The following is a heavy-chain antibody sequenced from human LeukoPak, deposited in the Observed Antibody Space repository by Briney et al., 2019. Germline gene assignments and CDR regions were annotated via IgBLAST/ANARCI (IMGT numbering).Heavy chain of an antibody. CDR2: ISSSGNTI. CDR1: GYTFSSYS. V-gene: IGHV3-48*04. CDR3: ARLRGYSYGYGDY. J-gene: IGHJ4*02. Sequence: PGGSLRLSCAASGYTFSSYSMNWVRQAPGKWLEWVSYISSSGNTIDYADSEEGRFTIFRDNPKDSLYLQMVSLRAEDTAVYYCARLRGYSYGYGDYWGQGTLVTVSS. D-gene: IGHD5-18*01.